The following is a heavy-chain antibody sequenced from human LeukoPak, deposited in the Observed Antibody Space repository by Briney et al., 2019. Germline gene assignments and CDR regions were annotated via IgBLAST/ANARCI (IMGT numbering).Heavy chain of an antibody. CDR1: GGSISGYY. CDR2: IYYSGTT. V-gene: IGHV4-59*01. J-gene: IGHJ6*02. D-gene: IGHD4-17*01. CDR3: ARRLRLPEYSYYGVDV. Sequence: SETLSLTCTVSGGSISGYYWSWIRQSPGKGLEYIGYIYYSGTTNYNPSLKSRVTISVDTSKNQFSLKLSSVTAADTAVYYCARRLRLPEYSYYGVDVWGQGTTVTVSS.